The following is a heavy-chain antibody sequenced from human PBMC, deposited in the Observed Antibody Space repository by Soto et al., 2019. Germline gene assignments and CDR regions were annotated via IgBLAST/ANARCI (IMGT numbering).Heavy chain of an antibody. CDR2: IKQDGTET. J-gene: IGHJ4*02. CDR1: GFPCSSYW. V-gene: IGHV3-7*05. D-gene: IGHD3-10*01. CDR3: ASYSYVSGRRSFDY. Sequence: EVQLVESGGGLFQPGGSLRLSCAASGFPCSSYWMSWVRQAPGKGLEWVATIKQDGTETYYLDSVKGRFTISGDNAETSMCLQMNSLRAEDTAVYYCASYSYVSGRRSFDYWGQGTLVTVSS.